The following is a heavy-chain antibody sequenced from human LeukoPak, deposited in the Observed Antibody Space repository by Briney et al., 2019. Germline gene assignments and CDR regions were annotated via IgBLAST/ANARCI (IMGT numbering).Heavy chain of an antibody. CDR3: ARDSTPLLTYYDFWSGPGAYYYGMDV. J-gene: IGHJ6*02. CDR1: GGSISSGGYY. V-gene: IGHV4-31*03. D-gene: IGHD3-3*01. Sequence: NSSETLSLTCTVSGGSISSGGYYWSWIRQHPGKGLEWIGYIYYSGSTYYNPSLKSRVTISVDTSKNQFSLKLSSVTAADTAVYYCARDSTPLLTYYDFWSGPGAYYYGMDVWGQGTTVTVSS. CDR2: IYYSGST.